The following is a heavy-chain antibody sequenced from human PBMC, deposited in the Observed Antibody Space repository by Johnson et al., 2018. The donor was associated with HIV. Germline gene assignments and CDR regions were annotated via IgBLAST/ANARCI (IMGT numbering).Heavy chain of an antibody. CDR2: IGTAGDT. D-gene: IGHD5-12*01. CDR3: ASTIDIVPTGRSYDAFDI. CDR1: GFTFSNYD. V-gene: IGHV3-13*01. Sequence: MMLVEPGGGLVQPGGSLRLSCVASGFTFSNYDLHWVRQATGKGLEWVSTIGTAGDTYYPSSVKGRFTIARDNSKNTLYLQMNSLRPEDTAVYYCASTIDIVPTGRSYDAFDIWGQGTLVTVSS. J-gene: IGHJ3*02.